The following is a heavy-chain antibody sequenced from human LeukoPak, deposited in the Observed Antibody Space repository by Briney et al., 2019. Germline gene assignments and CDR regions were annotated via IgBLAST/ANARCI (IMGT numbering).Heavy chain of an antibody. CDR1: GVTFSNSW. J-gene: IGHJ4*02. CDR3: LTTVNGDNSG. V-gene: IGHV3-74*01. CDR2: INKDGTTI. D-gene: IGHD4-23*01. Sequence: PGGSLRHSCALCGVTFSNSWMHWVRRARGKGVVWVSRINKDGTTITYAESVRGRFTISRDNAKNTLYLQMNSLRVEDTAVYYCLTTVNGDNSGWGQGTLVTVSS.